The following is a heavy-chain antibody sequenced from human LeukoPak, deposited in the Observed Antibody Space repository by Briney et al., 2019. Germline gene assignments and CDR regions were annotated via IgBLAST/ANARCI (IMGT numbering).Heavy chain of an antibody. V-gene: IGHV3-21*01. Sequence: GGSLRLSCAASGFTFSPYNMNWVRQAPGKGLEWVSAISSGSTYIYYADSVKGRFTISRDNAKNSLYLQMNSLRAEDTAVYYCARGGGYCGGDCYGIDYWGQGTPVTVSS. CDR2: ISSGSTYI. D-gene: IGHD2-21*01. CDR1: GFTFSPYN. J-gene: IGHJ4*02. CDR3: ARGGGYCGGDCYGIDY.